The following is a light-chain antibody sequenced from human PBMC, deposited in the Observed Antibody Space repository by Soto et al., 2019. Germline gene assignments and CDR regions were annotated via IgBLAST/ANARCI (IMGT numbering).Light chain of an antibody. CDR2: GAS. CDR1: QSVSNNY. Sequence: ESVLTQSPGTLSLYPGERATLSCRASQSVSNNYLAWYQQKPGQAPRLLIYGASNRATGIPARFSGSGSGTDFTLTISRLEPEDFAVYYCQQYGSSGTFGKGTKVDIK. CDR3: QQYGSSGT. J-gene: IGKJ1*01. V-gene: IGKV3-20*01.